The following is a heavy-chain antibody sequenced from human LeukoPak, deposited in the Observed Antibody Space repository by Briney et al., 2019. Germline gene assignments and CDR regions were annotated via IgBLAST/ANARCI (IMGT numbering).Heavy chain of an antibody. Sequence: SETLSLTCTVSGYSISSGYYWGWIRQPPGKGLEWIGSIYHSGSTYYNPSLKSRVTISVDTSKNQFSLKLSSVTAADTAVYYCARQLWDSYFDYWGQGTLVTVSS. CDR1: GYSISSGYY. CDR2: IYHSGST. V-gene: IGHV4-38-2*02. CDR3: ARQLWDSYFDY. J-gene: IGHJ4*02. D-gene: IGHD1-1*01.